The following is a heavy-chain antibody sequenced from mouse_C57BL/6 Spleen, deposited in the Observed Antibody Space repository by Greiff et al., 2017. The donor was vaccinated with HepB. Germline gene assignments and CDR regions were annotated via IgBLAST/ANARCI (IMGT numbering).Heavy chain of an antibody. D-gene: IGHD2-4*01. V-gene: IGHV5-16*01. CDR1: GFTFSDYY. Sequence: EVKLMESAGGLVQPGRSMKLSCTASGFTFSDYYMAWVRQVPEKGLEWVANINYDGSSTYYLDSLKSRFIISRDNAKNILYLQMSSLKSEDTATYYCARERDYGGYFDVWGTGTTVTVSS. CDR3: ARERDYGGYFDV. J-gene: IGHJ1*03. CDR2: INYDGSST.